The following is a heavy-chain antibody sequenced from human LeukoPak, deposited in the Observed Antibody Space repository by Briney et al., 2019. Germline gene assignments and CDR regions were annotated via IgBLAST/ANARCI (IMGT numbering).Heavy chain of an antibody. CDR2: INPNSGGT. Sequence: ASVKVSCKASGYTFTGYYMHWVRQAPGQGLEWMGWINPNSGGTNYAQKFQGRVTMTRDTSISTAYMELNRLRSDDTAVYYCARVTGYYDSSGYTTAFDIWGQGTMVTVSS. CDR1: GYTFTGYY. J-gene: IGHJ3*02. V-gene: IGHV1-2*02. D-gene: IGHD3-22*01. CDR3: ARVTGYYDSSGYTTAFDI.